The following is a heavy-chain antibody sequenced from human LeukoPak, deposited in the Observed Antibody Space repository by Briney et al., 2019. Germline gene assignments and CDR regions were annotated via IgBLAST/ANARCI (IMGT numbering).Heavy chain of an antibody. J-gene: IGHJ4*02. CDR3: AKDTDSSGYYSGYFDY. CDR1: GFTFSSYS. V-gene: IGHV3-48*04. CDR2: ISSSSTI. Sequence: GGSLRLSCAASGFTFSSYSMNWVRQAPGKGLEWVSYISSSSTIYYADSVKGRFTISRDNSKNSLYLQMNSLRVEDTALYYCAKDTDSSGYYSGYFDYWGQGTLVTVSS. D-gene: IGHD3-22*01.